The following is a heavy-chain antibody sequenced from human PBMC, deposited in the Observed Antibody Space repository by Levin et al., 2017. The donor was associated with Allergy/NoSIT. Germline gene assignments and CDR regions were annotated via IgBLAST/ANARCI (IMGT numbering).Heavy chain of an antibody. Sequence: SETLSLTCAVYGGSFSGYYWSWIRQPPGKGLEWIGEINHSGSTNYNPSLKSRVTISVDTSKNQFSLKLSSVTAADTAVYYCARGWIYYDSSGHAMENWFDPWGQGTLVTVSS. CDR3: ARGWIYYDSSGHAMENWFDP. CDR2: INHSGST. CDR1: GGSFSGYY. V-gene: IGHV4-34*01. J-gene: IGHJ5*02. D-gene: IGHD3-22*01.